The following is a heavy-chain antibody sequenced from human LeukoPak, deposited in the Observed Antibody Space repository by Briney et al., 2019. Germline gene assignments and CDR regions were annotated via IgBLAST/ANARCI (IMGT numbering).Heavy chain of an antibody. CDR2: IYYSGST. D-gene: IGHD4-17*01. CDR1: GGSISSGGYY. V-gene: IGHV4-31*03. CDR3: ARDSFGSDYGDRGYFDY. J-gene: IGHJ4*02. Sequence: SQTLSLTCTVSGGSISSGGYYWSWIRPHPGKGLEWIGYIYYSGSTYYNPSLKSRVTISVDTSKNQFSLKLSSVTAADTAVYYCARDSFGSDYGDRGYFDYWGQGTLVTVSS.